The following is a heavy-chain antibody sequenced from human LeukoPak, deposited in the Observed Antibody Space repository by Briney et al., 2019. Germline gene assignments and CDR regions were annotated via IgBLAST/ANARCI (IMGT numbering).Heavy chain of an antibody. Sequence: ASVKVSCKASGYTFTSYAMNWVRQAPGQGLEWMGWINTNTGNPTYAQGFTGRFVFSLDTSVSTAYLQISSLKAEDTAVYYCARVWELGVYGSGGHQLDYWGQGTLVTVSS. CDR2: INTNTGNP. CDR1: GYTFTSYA. V-gene: IGHV7-4-1*02. D-gene: IGHD3-10*01. CDR3: ARVWELGVYGSGGHQLDY. J-gene: IGHJ4*02.